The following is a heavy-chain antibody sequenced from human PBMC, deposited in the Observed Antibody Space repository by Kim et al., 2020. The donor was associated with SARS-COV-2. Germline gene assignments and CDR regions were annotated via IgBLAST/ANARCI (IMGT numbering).Heavy chain of an antibody. V-gene: IGHV3-30*01. CDR3: ATCFYYYGMDV. D-gene: IGHD2-21*01. CDR2: K. J-gene: IGHJ6*02. Sequence: KYYADSVKGRFTISRDNSKNTLYLQMNSLRAEDTAVYYCATCFYYYGMDVWGQGTTVTVSS.